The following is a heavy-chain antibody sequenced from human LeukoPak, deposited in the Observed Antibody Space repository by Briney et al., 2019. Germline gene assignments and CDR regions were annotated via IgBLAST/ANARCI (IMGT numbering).Heavy chain of an antibody. CDR1: GYRFTSYW. D-gene: IGHD6-13*01. CDR3: ATLPIAGHRNFDY. J-gene: IGHJ4*02. Sequence: GESLKISCKGSGYRFTSYWIGWVRQMPGKGLEWMGIIYPGDSDTRYSPSFQGQVTISADKSISTAYLQCSSLKASDTAMYYCATLPIAGHRNFDYWGQGTLVTVSS. CDR2: IYPGDSDT. V-gene: IGHV5-51*01.